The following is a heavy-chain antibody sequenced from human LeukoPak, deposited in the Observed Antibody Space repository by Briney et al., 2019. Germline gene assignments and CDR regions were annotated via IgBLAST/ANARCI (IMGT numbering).Heavy chain of an antibody. J-gene: IGHJ4*02. CDR1: GFTFSNYG. CDR2: TSDSGST. D-gene: IGHD6-6*01. Sequence: PGGSLRLSCAASGFTFSNYGMSWVRQAPGKGPEWVSATSDSGSTYYADSVKGRFTISRDNSKNTLYLHMNSLRAEDTAVYYCAKRVPYSSSSVYFDSWGQGTLVTVSS. V-gene: IGHV3-23*05. CDR3: AKRVPYSSSSVYFDS.